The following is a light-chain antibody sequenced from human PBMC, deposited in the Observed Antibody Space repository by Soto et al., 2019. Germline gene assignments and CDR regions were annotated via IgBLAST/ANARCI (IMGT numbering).Light chain of an antibody. Sequence: QSALTQPPSASGSPGQSVTISCTGSSSDVGGYDYVSWYQQHPGKAPKLMIYAVTERPSGVPDRFSGSKSGNTASLTVSGLQAEDEADYYCSSYAASNIPYVFGTGTKVT. CDR3: SSYAASNIPYV. V-gene: IGLV2-8*01. CDR1: SSDVGGYDY. CDR2: AVT. J-gene: IGLJ1*01.